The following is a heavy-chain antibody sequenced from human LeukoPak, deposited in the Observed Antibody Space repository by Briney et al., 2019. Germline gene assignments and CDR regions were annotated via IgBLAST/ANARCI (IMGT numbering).Heavy chain of an antibody. CDR2: IYYSGST. J-gene: IGHJ4*02. CDR1: GGSISSYY. V-gene: IGHV4-59*01. CDR3: ATSIAAAGTRFDY. D-gene: IGHD6-13*01. Sequence: SETLSLTCTVSGGSISSYYWSWIRQPPGKGLEWIGYIYYSGSTNYNPSLKSRVTISVDTSKNQSSLKLSSVTAADTAVYYCATSIAAAGTRFDYWGQGTLVTVSS.